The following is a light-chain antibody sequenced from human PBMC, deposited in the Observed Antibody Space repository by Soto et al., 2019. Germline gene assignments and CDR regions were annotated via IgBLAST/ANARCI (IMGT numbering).Light chain of an antibody. V-gene: IGKV2-28*01. J-gene: IGKJ2*01. CDR1: QSLVHSNGYNY. CDR3: MQALQTPYT. CDR2: LGS. Sequence: EIVMTQSPLSLPVTPGEPASISCRSSQSLVHSNGYNYLDWYLQKPGQSPHLLIYLGSNRASGVSDRFSGSGSGTDFTLKISRVEAEDVGVYYCMQALQTPYTFGQGTKLEIK.